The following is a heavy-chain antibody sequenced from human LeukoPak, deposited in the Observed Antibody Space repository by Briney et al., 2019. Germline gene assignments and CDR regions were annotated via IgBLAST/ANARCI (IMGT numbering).Heavy chain of an antibody. D-gene: IGHD4-11*01. CDR1: GVTFSSHG. CDR3: ASRATVTRDRFWFDP. CDR2: ITGSGDRT. J-gene: IGHJ5*02. V-gene: IGHV3-23*01. Sequence: GGSLRLSCGVSGVTFSSHGMNWVRQAPGKGLEWVSAITGSGDRTYYTDSVRGRFTVSRDNSKNTLYLQMNSLRAEDTAVYYCASRATVTRDRFWFDPWGQGTLVTVSS.